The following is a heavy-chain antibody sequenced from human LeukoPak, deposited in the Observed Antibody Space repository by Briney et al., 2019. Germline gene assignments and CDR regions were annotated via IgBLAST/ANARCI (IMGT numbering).Heavy chain of an antibody. D-gene: IGHD3-3*01. CDR3: AMMGGDPAIFGVVSPFDF. V-gene: IGHV5-51*01. J-gene: IGHJ4*02. Sequence: GESLKISCKGSGYSFTRYWLGWVRQMPGKGLEWMGIIYPGDSDIRYSPSFQGQVTISVDKSISTAYLQWSSLKASDTAVYYCAMMGGDPAIFGVVSPFDFWGQGTLVTVSS. CDR2: IYPGDSDI. CDR1: GYSFTRYW.